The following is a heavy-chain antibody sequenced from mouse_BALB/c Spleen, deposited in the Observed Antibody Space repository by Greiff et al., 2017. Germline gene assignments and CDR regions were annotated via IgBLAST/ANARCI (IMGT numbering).Heavy chain of an antibody. V-gene: IGHV5-4*02. Sequence: EVQGVESGGGLVKPGGSLKLSCAASGFTFSDYYMYWVRQTPEKRLEWVATISDGGSYTYYPDSVKGRFTISRDNAKNNLYLQMSSLKSEDTAMYYCARGGYYGSSLFAYWGQGTLVTVSA. CDR3: ARGGYYGSSLFAY. J-gene: IGHJ3*01. CDR2: ISDGGSYT. CDR1: GFTFSDYY. D-gene: IGHD1-1*01.